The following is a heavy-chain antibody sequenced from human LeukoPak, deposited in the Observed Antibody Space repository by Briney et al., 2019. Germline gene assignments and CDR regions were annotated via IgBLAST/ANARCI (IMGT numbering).Heavy chain of an antibody. CDR3: ARYSTYYDFWSGYYRDYYYMDV. CDR1: GGSISSYY. D-gene: IGHD3-3*01. Sequence: SETLSLTCTVSGGSISSYYWSWIRQPPGKGLEWIGYIYYSGSTNYNPSLKSRVTMSVDTSKNQFSLKLSSVTAADTAVYYCARYSTYYDFWSGYYRDYYYMDVWGKGTTVTVSS. V-gene: IGHV4-59*12. J-gene: IGHJ6*03. CDR2: IYYSGST.